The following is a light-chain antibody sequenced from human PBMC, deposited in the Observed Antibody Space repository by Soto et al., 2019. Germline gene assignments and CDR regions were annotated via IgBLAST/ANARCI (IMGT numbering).Light chain of an antibody. V-gene: IGKV3-20*01. CDR2: AAS. CDR1: QSVRNNY. Sequence: EIVLTQSPGTLSLSPGERATLSCRASQSVRNNYVAWYQQKPGQAPRLLIYAASSRATGIPDRISGSGSGTDFTLTISRLEPDDFAVYYCQQYGSAPETFGQGTKVEL. CDR3: QQYGSAPET. J-gene: IGKJ1*01.